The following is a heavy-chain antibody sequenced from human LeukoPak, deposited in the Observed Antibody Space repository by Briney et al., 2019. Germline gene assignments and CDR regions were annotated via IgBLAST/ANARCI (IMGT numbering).Heavy chain of an antibody. J-gene: IGHJ5*02. V-gene: IGHV3-74*01. CDR2: IIGDGTST. CDR1: GFTFSNYW. CDR3: ARVGYIYGYDR. Sequence: GGSLRLSCAASGFTFSNYWMHWVRQAPGKGLVRVSRIIGDGTSTNYADSVKGRFTISRDNAKNTLNLQMNSLRPEDTAVYYCARVGYIYGYDRWGQGTLVTVSS. D-gene: IGHD5-18*01.